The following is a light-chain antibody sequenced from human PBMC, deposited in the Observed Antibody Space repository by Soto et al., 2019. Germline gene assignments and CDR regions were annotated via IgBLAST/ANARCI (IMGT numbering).Light chain of an antibody. CDR2: DVT. J-gene: IGLJ2*01. V-gene: IGLV2-11*01. Sequence: QSALTQPRSVSGSPGLSVTISCTGISNNYVSWYQQHPGKVPKVIVYDVTLRPSGVSDRFSGSRSGNTASLAISGLRAEDEAYYDCCSYSGTYTEVVFGGGTKVTV. CDR1: SNNY. CDR3: CSYSGTYTEVV.